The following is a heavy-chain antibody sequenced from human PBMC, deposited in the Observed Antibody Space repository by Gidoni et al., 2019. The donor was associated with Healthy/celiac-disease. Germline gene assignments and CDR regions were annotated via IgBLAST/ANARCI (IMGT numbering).Heavy chain of an antibody. CDR2: IFPGDSDT. V-gene: IGHV5-51*01. J-gene: IGHJ4*02. CDR1: GYSFSQYW. CDR3: ARHEAMGRRLDY. Sequence: EVQLVQSGAEVKKPGESLKISCKGSGYSFSQYWIVWVRQMPGKGLEWMGIIFPGDSDTRYSPSFQGRVTISADKSIDTAYLQWSSLQASDTAIFYCARHEAMGRRLDYWGQGTLVTVSS. D-gene: IGHD3-10*01.